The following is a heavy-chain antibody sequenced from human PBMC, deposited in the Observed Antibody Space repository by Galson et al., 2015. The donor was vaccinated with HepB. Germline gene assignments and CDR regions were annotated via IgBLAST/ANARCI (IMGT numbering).Heavy chain of an antibody. CDR2: ISYDGSNK. D-gene: IGHD5-18*01. V-gene: IGHV3-30-3*01. CDR1: GFTFSSYA. Sequence: SLRLSCAASGFTFSSYAMHWVRQAPGKGLEWVAVISYDGSNKYYADSVKGRFTISRDNSKNTLYLQMNSLRAEDTAVYYCASVFGYSSQPLGAFDYWGQGTLVTVSS. J-gene: IGHJ4*02. CDR3: ASVFGYSSQPLGAFDY.